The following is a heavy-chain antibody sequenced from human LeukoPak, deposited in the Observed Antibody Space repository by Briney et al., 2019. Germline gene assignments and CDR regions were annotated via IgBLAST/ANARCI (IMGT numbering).Heavy chain of an antibody. CDR1: GYTFTSYG. Sequence: ASVKVSCKASGYTFTSYGISWVRQAPGQGLEWMGWINTNTGNPTYAQGFTGRFVFSLDTSVSTAYLQISSLKAEDTAVYYCARLSPEGLYYYYYYMDVWGKGTTVTVSS. V-gene: IGHV7-4-1*02. CDR3: ARLSPEGLYYYYYYMDV. D-gene: IGHD1-14*01. J-gene: IGHJ6*03. CDR2: INTNTGNP.